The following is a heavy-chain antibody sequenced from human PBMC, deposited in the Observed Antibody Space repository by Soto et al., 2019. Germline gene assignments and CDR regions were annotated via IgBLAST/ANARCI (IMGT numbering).Heavy chain of an antibody. CDR2: ISYEGNDK. Sequence: QVQLVESGGGVVQPGRSLRLSCEASGFTFLNYGMNWVRQAPGKGLEWVAVISYEGNDKYYSDSVKGRFTISRDNSKNTLYMQMNSLRADDTAVYYCAKWHCSGANCYRLFYYDGMDVWGQGTTVTVSS. J-gene: IGHJ6*02. V-gene: IGHV3-30*18. CDR1: GFTFLNYG. CDR3: AKWHCSGANCYRLFYYDGMDV. D-gene: IGHD2-2*01.